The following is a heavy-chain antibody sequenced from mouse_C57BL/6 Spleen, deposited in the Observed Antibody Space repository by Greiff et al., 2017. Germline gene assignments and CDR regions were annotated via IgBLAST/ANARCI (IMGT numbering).Heavy chain of an antibody. J-gene: IGHJ4*01. D-gene: IGHD2-5*01. CDR2: ISRGGDYT. CDR1: GFTFSSYA. V-gene: IGHV5-9-1*02. Sequence: EVKLVESGEGLVRPGGSLKLSCAASGFTFSSYAMSWVRQTPEKRLEWVAYISRGGDYTYYADTVKGRFTISRDNARNTLYLQMSSLKSEDTAMYYCTRVAYYSNDAMDYWGQGTSVTVSS. CDR3: TRVAYYSNDAMDY.